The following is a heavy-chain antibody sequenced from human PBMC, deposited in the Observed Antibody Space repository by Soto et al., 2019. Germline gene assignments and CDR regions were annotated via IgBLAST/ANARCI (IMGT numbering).Heavy chain of an antibody. CDR3: AKDLTRQLTYWLDP. V-gene: IGHV1-2*02. Sequence: ASVKVSCKASGFSFTGYYIHWLRQAPGQGLEWMGWINAHSGGTEYAQKFQGRVTLTRDTSIATAYLTLTSLTSDDTALYYCAKDLTRQLTYWLDPWGQGTQVTVSS. CDR2: INAHSGGT. J-gene: IGHJ5*02. CDR1: GFSFTGYY. D-gene: IGHD6-6*01.